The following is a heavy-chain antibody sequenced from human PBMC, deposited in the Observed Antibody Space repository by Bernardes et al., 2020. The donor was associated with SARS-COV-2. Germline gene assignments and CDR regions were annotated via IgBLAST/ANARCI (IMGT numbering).Heavy chain of an antibody. J-gene: IGHJ5*01. Sequence: SETLSLTCSVSGGPISSHYWGWIRLPPGKGLEWIGCIRDGETPHYNPSLNSRVTISVDSSKNQFSLKLNSVSAADTAIYYCARDLGTTLTSGLGWFDSWGQGTPVTVSS. V-gene: IGHV4-59*11. CDR1: GGPISSHY. CDR3: ARDLGTTLTSGLGWFDS. D-gene: IGHD4-17*01. CDR2: IRDGETP.